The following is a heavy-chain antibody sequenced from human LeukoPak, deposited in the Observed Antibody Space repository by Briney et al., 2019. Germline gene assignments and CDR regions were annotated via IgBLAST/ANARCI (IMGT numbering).Heavy chain of an antibody. V-gene: IGHV1-18*01. Sequence: ASVKVSCKASGYTFTSYGISWVRQAPGQGLEWMGWISAYNGNTNYAQKLQGRVTMTTDPSTSTAYMELRSLRSDDTAVYYCASGLVGATTGSYWGQGTLVTVSS. CDR3: ASGLVGATTGSY. CDR2: ISAYNGNT. J-gene: IGHJ4*02. CDR1: GYTFTSYG. D-gene: IGHD1-26*01.